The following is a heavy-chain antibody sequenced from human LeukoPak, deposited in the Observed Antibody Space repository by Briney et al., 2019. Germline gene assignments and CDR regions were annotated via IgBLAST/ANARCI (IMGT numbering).Heavy chain of an antibody. Sequence: GGSLRLSCAASGFAFHALDMQWVRQAPGKGLEWVSFINRDGGKTYYADSVRGRFTIARDNSKNSLYLQMNSLRTEDTAFYYCSTWAFYHSLDVWGQGTTVTVSS. J-gene: IGHJ6*02. CDR1: GFAFHALD. CDR2: INRDGGKT. CDR3: STWAFYHSLDV. V-gene: IGHV3-43*02. D-gene: IGHD5/OR15-5a*01.